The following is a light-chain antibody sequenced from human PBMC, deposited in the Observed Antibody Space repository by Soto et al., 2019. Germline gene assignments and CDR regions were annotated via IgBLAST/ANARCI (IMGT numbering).Light chain of an antibody. J-gene: IGKJ1*01. CDR3: QHYNSYSEA. CDR1: QSIDRW. Sequence: DIQMPQSPSTLPASVGDSVTITCRASQSIDRWLAWYQQRPGKAPKILIYHASGLETGVPSRFSGSGSGTEFTLTISSLQPDDFATYYCQHYNSYSEAVGQGTKVDIK. V-gene: IGKV1-5*01. CDR2: HAS.